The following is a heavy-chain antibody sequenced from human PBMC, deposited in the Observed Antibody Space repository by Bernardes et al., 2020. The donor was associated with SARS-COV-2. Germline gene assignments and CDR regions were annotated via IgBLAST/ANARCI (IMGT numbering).Heavy chain of an antibody. D-gene: IGHD3-16*02. CDR2: IYYSGST. V-gene: IGHV4-59*01. CDR1: GGSISSYY. J-gene: IGHJ6*02. Sequence: SETLSLTCTVSGGSISSYYWSWIRQPPGKGLEWIGYIYYSGSTNYNPSLKSRVTTSVDTSKNQFSLKLSSVTAADTAVYYCARESSDNSTSLAGYYYYYGMDVWCQGATVNVSS. CDR3: ARESSDNSTSLAGYYYYYGMDV.